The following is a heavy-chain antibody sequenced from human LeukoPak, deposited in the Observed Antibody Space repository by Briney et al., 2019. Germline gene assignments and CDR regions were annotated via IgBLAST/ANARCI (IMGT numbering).Heavy chain of an antibody. CDR2: ISSSSSYI. D-gene: IGHD6-19*01. Sequence: GGSLRLSCAASGFTFSSYSMNWVRHAPGKGLEWVSSISSSSSYIYYADSVKGRFTISRDNAKNSLYLQMNSLRAEDTAVYYCSRATAVAGFHYMDDWGKGTTVTVSS. V-gene: IGHV3-21*01. CDR3: SRATAVAGFHYMDD. CDR1: GFTFSSYS. J-gene: IGHJ6*03.